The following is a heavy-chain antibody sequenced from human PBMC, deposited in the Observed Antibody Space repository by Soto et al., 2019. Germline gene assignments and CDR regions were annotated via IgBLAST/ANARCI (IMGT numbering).Heavy chain of an antibody. D-gene: IGHD7-27*01. CDR2: INAGYGNT. V-gene: IGHV1-3*01. CDR3: ARDTGDGTFDF. CDR1: GYTFSSEA. J-gene: IGHJ4*02. Sequence: QVHLVQSGAEVRKPGASVKVSCKASGYTFSSEAMHWVRQAPGQRLEWMGWINAGYGNTKSSQKFQDRVTISRDTSASTAYMELTSLRSEDTAVYYCARDTGDGTFDFWGQGTLVTVSS.